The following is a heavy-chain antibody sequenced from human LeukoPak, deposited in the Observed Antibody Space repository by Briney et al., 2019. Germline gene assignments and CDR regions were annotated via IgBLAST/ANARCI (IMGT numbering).Heavy chain of an antibody. D-gene: IGHD6-19*01. CDR2: IKQDGSDK. V-gene: IGHV3-7*05. CDR1: GFAFSTYR. J-gene: IGHJ3*02. CDR3: AIWGTYISICLGAFDI. Sequence: GGTLRLSCVASGFAFSTYRMSWVRQARGKGLEWVANIKQDGSDKYYLDSVKGRFTTSRDNAKTSMHLQMNSLSADDTAVYYCAIWGTYISICLGAFDIWGQGTMVTASS.